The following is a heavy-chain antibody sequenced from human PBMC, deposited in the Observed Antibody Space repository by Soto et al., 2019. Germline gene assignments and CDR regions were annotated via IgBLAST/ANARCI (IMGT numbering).Heavy chain of an antibody. CDR2: IGWDSVSI. J-gene: IGHJ4*02. V-gene: IGHV3-9*01. CDR3: VKDSDYGGNRTPNLDH. CDR1: GLNVEGDP. Sequence: LSLSCAAPGLNVEGDPIQCVRPPPGKGIAWVADIGWDSVSIGYSDSVKGRFTISRYNARKALYLEMTSLRPADADLYYCVKDSDYGGNRTPNLDHWGRGALVTVSS. D-gene: IGHD4-17*01.